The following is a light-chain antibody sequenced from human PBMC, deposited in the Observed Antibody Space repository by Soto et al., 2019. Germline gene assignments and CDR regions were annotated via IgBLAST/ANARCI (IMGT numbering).Light chain of an antibody. CDR3: QQYNSPLGT. CDR1: QSISSW. CDR2: DAS. V-gene: IGKV1-5*01. Sequence: DIQMTQSPSTLSASVGDRVTITCLASQSISSWLAWYQQKPGKAPKLLIYDASSLESGVPSRFRGSGSGTESTLTISSLQPDDFATYYCQQYNSPLGTFGKRTKVDI. J-gene: IGKJ1*01.